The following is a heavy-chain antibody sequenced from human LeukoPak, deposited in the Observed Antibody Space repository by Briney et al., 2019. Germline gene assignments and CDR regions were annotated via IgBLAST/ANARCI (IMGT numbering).Heavy chain of an antibody. CDR2: IYYSGST. Sequence: SETLSLTCTVSGGSISSYYWSWIRQPPGKGLEWIGYIYYSGSTNYNPSLKSRVTISVDTSKNQFSLKLSSVTAADTAVYYCARDSSGYYLSGNYYYYGMDVWGQGTTVTVSS. CDR1: GGSISSYY. J-gene: IGHJ6*02. D-gene: IGHD3-22*01. CDR3: ARDSSGYYLSGNYYYYGMDV. V-gene: IGHV4-59*01.